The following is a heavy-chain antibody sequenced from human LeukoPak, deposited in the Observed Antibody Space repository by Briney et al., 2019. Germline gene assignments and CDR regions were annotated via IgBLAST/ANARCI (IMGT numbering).Heavy chain of an antibody. CDR2: ISSSSGTK. Sequence: GGSLRLSCAASGFTFGSYSMNWVRQVPGKGLEWVSHISSSSGTKNFADSVKGRFSISRDNARNSVFLQMNSLRDDDTGVYYCARESNWNFDYWGQGTLVAVSS. V-gene: IGHV3-48*02. J-gene: IGHJ4*02. CDR3: ARESNWNFDY. CDR1: GFTFGSYS. D-gene: IGHD1-1*01.